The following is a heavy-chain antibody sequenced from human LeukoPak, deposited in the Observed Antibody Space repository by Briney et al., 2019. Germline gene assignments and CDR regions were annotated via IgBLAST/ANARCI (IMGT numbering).Heavy chain of an antibody. D-gene: IGHD4-23*01. J-gene: IGHJ3*01. Sequence: GGSLRLSCAASGFTFSSYGMHWVRQAPGKGLEWVAFIRYDGSDKYYADSVKGRFTVSRDNSKNTLYVQMNSLRAEDTALYFCAKDRAIGGVPHAFDFWGQGTMVTVSS. CDR1: GFTFSSYG. CDR3: AKDRAIGGVPHAFDF. CDR2: IRYDGSDK. V-gene: IGHV3-30*02.